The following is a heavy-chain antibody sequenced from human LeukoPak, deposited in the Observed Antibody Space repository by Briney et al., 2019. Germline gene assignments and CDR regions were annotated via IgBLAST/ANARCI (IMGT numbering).Heavy chain of an antibody. Sequence: SETLSLTCTVSGGSISSYYWSWIRQPPGKGLEWIGYIYYSGSTNYNPSRKSRVTISVDTSKNQFSLKLSSVTAADTAVYYCARVSIVGATTIDYWGQGTLVTVSS. D-gene: IGHD1-26*01. CDR3: ARVSIVGATTIDY. J-gene: IGHJ4*02. CDR2: IYYSGST. V-gene: IGHV4-59*01. CDR1: GGSISSYY.